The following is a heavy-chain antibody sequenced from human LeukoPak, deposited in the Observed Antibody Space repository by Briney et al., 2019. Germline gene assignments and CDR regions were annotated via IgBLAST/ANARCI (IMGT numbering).Heavy chain of an antibody. CDR2: ISYSGYT. Sequence: SETLSITCTVSGGSIRSYYWSWIRQAPGKGLEWIGFISYSGYTSYSPSLKSRVAISVDTSKSQFSLRLSSMTAADTAIYYCARGRNDNGGMFFDSWAQGTLVTVSS. V-gene: IGHV4-59*01. CDR3: ARGRNDNGGMFFDS. J-gene: IGHJ4*02. CDR1: GGSIRSYY. D-gene: IGHD4-23*01.